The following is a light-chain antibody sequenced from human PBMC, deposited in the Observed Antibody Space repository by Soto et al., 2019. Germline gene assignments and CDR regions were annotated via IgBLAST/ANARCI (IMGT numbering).Light chain of an antibody. V-gene: IGKV1-39*01. CDR1: QSISSY. CDR2: AAS. CDR3: QQSDSTPWT. J-gene: IGKJ1*01. Sequence: DIQMTQSPSSLSASVGDRVTITCRASQSISSYLNWYQQKPGKAPKLLIYAASSLQSGVPSRFSGSGSGTDFTLTISSLQPGDFATYFCQQSDSTPWTFGQGTKVDIK.